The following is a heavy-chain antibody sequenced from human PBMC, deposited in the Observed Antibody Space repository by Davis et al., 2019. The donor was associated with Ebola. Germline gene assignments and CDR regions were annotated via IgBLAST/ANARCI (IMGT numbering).Heavy chain of an antibody. CDR1: GFTFSSYW. D-gene: IGHD4-11*01. V-gene: IGHV3-7*03. Sequence: GGSLRLSCAATGFTFSSYWMSWVCQAPGKGLEWVANIKQDGSEKYYVDAVKGRFTISRDNAKNSLYLQMNSLRAEDTAVYYCAPEFPTVTLFDPWGQGTLVSVSS. CDR2: IKQDGSEK. J-gene: IGHJ5*02. CDR3: APEFPTVTLFDP.